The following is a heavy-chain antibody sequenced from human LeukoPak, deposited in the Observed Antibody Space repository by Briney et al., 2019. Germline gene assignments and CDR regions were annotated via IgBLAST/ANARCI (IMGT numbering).Heavy chain of an antibody. CDR1: GGSFSGYY. J-gene: IGHJ4*02. D-gene: IGHD3-22*01. CDR2: IYSGGST. CDR3: ARGDRSGNDY. Sequence: QPSETLSLTCAVYGGSFSGYYWSWVRQAPGKGLEWVSVIYSGGSTYYADSVKGRFTISRDNSKNTLYLQMNSLRAEDTAVYYCARGDRSGNDYWGQGTLVTVSS. V-gene: IGHV3-53*01.